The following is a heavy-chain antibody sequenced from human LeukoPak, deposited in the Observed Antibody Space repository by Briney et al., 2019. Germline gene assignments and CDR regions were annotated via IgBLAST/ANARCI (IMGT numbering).Heavy chain of an antibody. D-gene: IGHD6-19*01. CDR3: ARDLMGGEVAGAIDY. CDR1: GGSISSSTYY. V-gene: IGHV4-39*02. Sequence: PSETLSLTCTVSGGSISSSTYYWGWIRQPPGKGLEWIGSIYYHGGTYYNPSLKSQVTISVDTSKNQFSLKLSSVTAADTAVYYCARDLMGGEVAGAIDYWGQGTLVTVSS. CDR2: IYYHGGT. J-gene: IGHJ4*02.